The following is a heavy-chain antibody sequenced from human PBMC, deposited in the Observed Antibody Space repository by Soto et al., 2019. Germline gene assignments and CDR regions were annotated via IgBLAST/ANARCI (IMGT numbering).Heavy chain of an antibody. Sequence: QVQLVQSGAEVKKPGASVKVSCKASGYTFTSYGISWVRQAPGQGLEWMGWISAYNGNTNYAQKLQGRVTMTTDTSTSTAYMEQRSLRSDDTAVYYCARRGDGYQQEFYYYYGMDVWGQGTTVTVSS. V-gene: IGHV1-18*04. CDR1: GYTFTSYG. CDR2: ISAYNGNT. J-gene: IGHJ6*02. D-gene: IGHD5-12*01. CDR3: ARRGDGYQQEFYYYYGMDV.